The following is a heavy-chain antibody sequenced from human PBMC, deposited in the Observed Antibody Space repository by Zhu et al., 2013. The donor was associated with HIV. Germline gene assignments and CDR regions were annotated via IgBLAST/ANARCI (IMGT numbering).Heavy chain of an antibody. CDR1: RYTFTAYY. D-gene: IGHD2-21*02. CDR2: INPKNGGT. V-gene: IGHV1-2*02. CDR3: AREDRRLMTALEY. J-gene: IGHJ4*02. Sequence: QVQLVQSGAEVKKPGASVRVSCKTSRYTFTAYYIHWVRQAPGQGLEWMGWINPKNGGTNYAQQFKGRLTMTRDTSIDTAYMDLNNLKSDDTAVYYCAREDRRLMTALEYWGQGTLVTIS.